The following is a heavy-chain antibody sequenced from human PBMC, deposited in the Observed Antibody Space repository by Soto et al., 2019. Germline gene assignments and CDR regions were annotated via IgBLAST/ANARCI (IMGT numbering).Heavy chain of an antibody. D-gene: IGHD6-13*01. CDR1: GFSLSTSGVA. CDR2: IYWDDNK. J-gene: IGHJ4*02. V-gene: IGHV2-5*02. CDR3: AHRYRSIYDD. Sequence: SGPTLVNPTQTLTLTCTFSGFSLSTSGVAVGWIRQPPGKALECLALIYWDDNKRYSPSLQSRITLTKDTSKNQVVLTMTNMDPVDTATYYCAHRYRSIYDDWGQGIPVIVSS.